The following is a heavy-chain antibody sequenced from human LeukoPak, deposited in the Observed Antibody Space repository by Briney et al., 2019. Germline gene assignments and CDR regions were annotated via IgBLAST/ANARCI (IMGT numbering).Heavy chain of an antibody. Sequence: GEPLKISCKGSGYPFTSYWIAWVRQMSGKGVEWTGIIYAGDFDTRYSPSFQGQVTISADKSINTAYLQWSNLEASDTAMYYCARRYASSDWYYFDYWGQGTLVTVSS. V-gene: IGHV5-51*01. J-gene: IGHJ4*02. CDR3: ARRYASSDWYYFDY. CDR2: IYAGDFDT. CDR1: GYPFTSYW. D-gene: IGHD6-13*01.